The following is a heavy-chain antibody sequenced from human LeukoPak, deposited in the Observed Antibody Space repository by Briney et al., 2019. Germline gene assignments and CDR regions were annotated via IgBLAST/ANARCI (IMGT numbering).Heavy chain of an antibody. CDR3: VSSTQYYCDSSGYLGY. CDR2: ISGSGGST. D-gene: IGHD3-22*01. Sequence: GGSLRLSCAASGFTFNSYAMSWVRQAPGKGLEWVSAISGSGGSTYYADSVKGRFTISRDNSKNTLYLQMNSLRAEDTAVYYCVSSTQYYCDSSGYLGYWGQGTLVTVSS. V-gene: IGHV3-23*01. CDR1: GFTFNSYA. J-gene: IGHJ4*02.